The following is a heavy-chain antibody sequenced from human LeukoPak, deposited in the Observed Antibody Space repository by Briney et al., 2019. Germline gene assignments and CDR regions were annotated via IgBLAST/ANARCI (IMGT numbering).Heavy chain of an antibody. CDR2: IYYSGST. D-gene: IGHD3-22*01. Sequence: PSETLSLTCTVSGGSISNNNYYWTWIRQPPGRALEWIGYIYYSGSTNYNPSLKSRVTMSADTSKNQLSLKLSYVTAADTAVYYCAREVTYHYDKWGQGILVTVSS. V-gene: IGHV4-61*01. CDR1: GGSISNNNYY. J-gene: IGHJ4*02. CDR3: AREVTYHYDK.